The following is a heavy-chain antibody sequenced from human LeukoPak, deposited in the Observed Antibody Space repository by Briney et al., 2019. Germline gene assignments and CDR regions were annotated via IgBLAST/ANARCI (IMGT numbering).Heavy chain of an antibody. V-gene: IGHV1-8*01. D-gene: IGHD1-20*01. Sequence: GASVKVSCKASGYTFTSYDINWVRQATGQGLEWMGWMNPNSGNTGYAQKFQGRVTMTRNTSISTAYMELSSLRSEDTAVYYCARARITGDKNWFDPWGQGTLVTVSS. J-gene: IGHJ5*02. CDR3: ARARITGDKNWFDP. CDR1: GYTFTSYD. CDR2: MNPNSGNT.